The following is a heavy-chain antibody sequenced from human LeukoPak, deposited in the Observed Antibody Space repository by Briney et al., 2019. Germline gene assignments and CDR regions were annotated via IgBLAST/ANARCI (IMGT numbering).Heavy chain of an antibody. CDR2: ISSSGST. J-gene: IGHJ4*02. CDR3: AREAPRPDY. CDR1: GGSISSGSYY. V-gene: IGHV4-61*02. Sequence: SETLSLTCTVSGGSISSGSYYWSWFRQPAGKGLEWIGRISSSGSTNYNPSLKSRVTISVDTSKNQLFLKLSSVTATDTAVYYRAREAPRPDYWGQGTLVTVSS.